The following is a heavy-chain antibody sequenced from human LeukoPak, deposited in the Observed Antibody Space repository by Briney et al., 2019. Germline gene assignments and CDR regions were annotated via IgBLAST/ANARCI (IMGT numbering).Heavy chain of an antibody. CDR1: GGSISSYY. Sequence: SETLSLTCTVSGGSISSYYWSWIRQPPGKGLEWIGYIYYSGSTNYNPSLKSRVTISVDTSKNQFSLKLSSVTAADTAVYYCARAYRYCSGISCYTWYFDLWGRGTLVTVSS. CDR3: ARAYRYCSGISCYTWYFDL. CDR2: IYYSGST. D-gene: IGHD2-2*02. V-gene: IGHV4-59*01. J-gene: IGHJ2*01.